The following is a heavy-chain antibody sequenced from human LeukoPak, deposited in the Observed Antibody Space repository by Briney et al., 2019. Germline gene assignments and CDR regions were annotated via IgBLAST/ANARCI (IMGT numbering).Heavy chain of an antibody. CDR2: ISSSSSTI. CDR1: GFTFSSYS. Sequence: PGGCLRLSCAASGFTFSSYSMTWVRQAPGKGLEWVSYISSSSSTIYYADSVKGRFTISRDNAKNSLYLQMNSLRAEDTAVYYCARDKAVDYWGQGTLVTVSS. J-gene: IGHJ4*02. D-gene: IGHD2-15*01. V-gene: IGHV3-48*04. CDR3: ARDKAVDY.